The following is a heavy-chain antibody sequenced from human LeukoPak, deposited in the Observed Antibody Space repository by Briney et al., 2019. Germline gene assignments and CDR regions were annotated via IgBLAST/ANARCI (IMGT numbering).Heavy chain of an antibody. V-gene: IGHV1-2*04. Sequence: ASVKVSCKASGYTFTAHYMHWVRRAPGQGLEWMGWINPNSGGTNYVQKFQGWVTMTRDTSISTAYMELSRLRSDDTAVYYCARAGGASDSSGWYVFDYWGQGTLVTVSS. J-gene: IGHJ4*02. CDR3: ARAGGASDSSGWYVFDY. CDR1: GYTFTAHY. D-gene: IGHD6-19*01. CDR2: INPNSGGT.